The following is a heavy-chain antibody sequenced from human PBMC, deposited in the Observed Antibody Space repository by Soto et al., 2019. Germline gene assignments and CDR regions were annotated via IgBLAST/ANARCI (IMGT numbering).Heavy chain of an antibody. D-gene: IGHD3-9*01. Sequence: QLQLQESGPGLVKPSETLSLTCSVSGDSINSDSYYWGWIRQPPGKGLERIGSIDYRGNTYYNPSLKPRVTISLDKSKSPFSLKLNSVTAADSAVYFCARLEGLATISYYFDYWGQGTLVTVSS. V-gene: IGHV4-39*01. CDR2: IDYRGNT. CDR3: ARLEGLATISYYFDY. CDR1: GDSINSDSYY. J-gene: IGHJ4*02.